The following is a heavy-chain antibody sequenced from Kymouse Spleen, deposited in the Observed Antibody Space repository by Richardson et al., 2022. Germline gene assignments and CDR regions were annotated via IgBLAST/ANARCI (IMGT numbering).Heavy chain of an antibody. J-gene: IGHJ6*02. Sequence: QLQLQESGPGLVKPSETLSLTCTVSGGSISSSSYYWGWIRQPPGKGLEWIGSIYYSGSTYYNPSLKSRVTISVDTSKNQFSLKLSSVTAADTAVYYCARQDGSGSYMYYYYYYGMDVWGQGTTVTVSS. D-gene: IGHD3-10*01. CDR1: GGSISSSSYY. CDR2: IYYSGST. V-gene: IGHV4-39*01. CDR3: ARQDGSGSYMYYYYYYGMDV.